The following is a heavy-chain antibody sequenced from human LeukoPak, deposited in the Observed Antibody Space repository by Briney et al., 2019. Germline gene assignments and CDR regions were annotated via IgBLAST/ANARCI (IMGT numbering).Heavy chain of an antibody. D-gene: IGHD6-19*01. J-gene: IGHJ2*01. CDR2: VGTALDT. V-gene: IGHV3-13*01. Sequence: GGSLRLSCVASGFTFSSYDMHRVRQAKGKGLEWVSTVGTALDTFYPDSVKGRFTVSRENAKNSMYLHMNSLRAGDTAVYYCVRGDSSRWRYWYFDLWGRGTLVTVSS. CDR1: GFTFSSYD. CDR3: VRGDSSRWRYWYFDL.